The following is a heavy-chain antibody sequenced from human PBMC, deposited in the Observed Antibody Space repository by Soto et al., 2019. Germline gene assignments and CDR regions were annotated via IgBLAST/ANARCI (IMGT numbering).Heavy chain of an antibody. CDR1: GFTFSNYG. D-gene: IGHD3-9*01. J-gene: IGHJ4*02. Sequence: QVQLVESGGGVVQPGRSLSLSCAASGFTFSNYGMHWVRQAPGKGLEWVAVISFDGNTKYYGDSVNGRFIVSRDNSKNILYVQMNSLRPEDTAVYYCVKSKDLTGNDFKFDHWGQGTLVTVSS. CDR2: ISFDGNTK. CDR3: VKSKDLTGNDFKFDH. V-gene: IGHV3-30*18.